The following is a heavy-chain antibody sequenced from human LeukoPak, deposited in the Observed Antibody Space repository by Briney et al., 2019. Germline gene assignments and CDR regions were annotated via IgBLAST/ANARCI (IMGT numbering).Heavy chain of an antibody. J-gene: IGHJ2*01. D-gene: IGHD2-2*01. CDR1: GGTFSSYA. Sequence: SVKVSCKASGGTFSSYAISWVRQAPGQGLEWMGGIIPIFGTANYAQKFQGRVTITTDESTSTAYMELSSLRSEDTAVYYCASNLGYCSSTSCPVPWYFDLWGRGTLVTVSS. CDR3: ASNLGYCSSTSCPVPWYFDL. CDR2: IIPIFGTA. V-gene: IGHV1-69*05.